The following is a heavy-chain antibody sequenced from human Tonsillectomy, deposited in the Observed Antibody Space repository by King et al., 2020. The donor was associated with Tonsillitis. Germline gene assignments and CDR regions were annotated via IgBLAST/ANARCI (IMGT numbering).Heavy chain of an antibody. CDR2: IKQDGSEN. J-gene: IGHJ6*02. CDR3: ARDEGRKRRFLEINYYYYGMDV. Sequence: VQLVESGGGLVQPGGSLRLSCVASGFSLSNYWMNWVRQAPGKGLEWVANIKQDGSENYYVDFVKGRFTISRDNAKNSLYLQMNSMRAEDTAVYYCARDEGRKRRFLEINYYYYGMDVWGQGTTVTVSS. CDR1: GFSLSNYW. V-gene: IGHV3-7*01. D-gene: IGHD3-3*01.